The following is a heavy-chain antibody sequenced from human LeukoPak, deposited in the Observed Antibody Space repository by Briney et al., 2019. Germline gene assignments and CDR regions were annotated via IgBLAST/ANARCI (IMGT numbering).Heavy chain of an antibody. CDR3: AGGSYSMFN. D-gene: IGHD1-26*01. J-gene: IGHJ4*02. CDR2: INHSGST. Sequence: PSETLSLTCAVYGGSFSGYYWSWIRQPPGKGLEWIGEINHSGSTSYNPSLKSRVTISVDTSKNQFSLKLSSVTAADTAVYYCAGGSYSMFNWGRGTLVTVSS. V-gene: IGHV4-34*01. CDR1: GGSFSGYY.